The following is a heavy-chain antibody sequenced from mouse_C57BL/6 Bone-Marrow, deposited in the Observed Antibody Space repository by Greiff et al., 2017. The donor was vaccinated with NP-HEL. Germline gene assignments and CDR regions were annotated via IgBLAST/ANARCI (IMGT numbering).Heavy chain of an antibody. CDR3: TRWGPYRGYFDV. CDR1: GFTFSDAW. Sequence: EVKVEESGGGLVQPGGSMKLSCAASGFTFSDAWMDWVRQSPEKGLEWVADIRNKANNHATYYAESVKGRFTISRDDSKSSVYLQMNSLRAEDTGIYYCTRWGPYRGYFDVWGTGTTVTVSS. V-gene: IGHV6-6*01. J-gene: IGHJ1*03. CDR2: IRNKANNHAT.